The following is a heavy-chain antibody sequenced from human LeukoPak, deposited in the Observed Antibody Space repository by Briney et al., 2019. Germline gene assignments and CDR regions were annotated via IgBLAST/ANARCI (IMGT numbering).Heavy chain of an antibody. V-gene: IGHV3-20*04. J-gene: IGHJ4*02. D-gene: IGHD6-25*01. CDR3: AGGDRNGWYFNY. Sequence: GGSLRLSCAASGFTFEDHGMSWVRQVPGKGLEWVSGINWDGGSTGYADSVKGRFTISRDNVKNSLHLQMNSLRADDTALYFCAGGDRNGWYFNYWGQGTLVAVSS. CDR2: INWDGGST. CDR1: GFTFEDHG.